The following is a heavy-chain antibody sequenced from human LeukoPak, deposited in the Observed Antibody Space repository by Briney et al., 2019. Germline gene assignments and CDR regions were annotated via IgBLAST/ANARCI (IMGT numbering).Heavy chain of an antibody. CDR1: GGSISSSSYY. CDR3: ARGWEFSACMDV. CDR2: IYYSGST. V-gene: IGHV4-39*07. Sequence: PSETLSLTCTVSGGSISSSSYYWGWIRQPPGKGLEWIGSIYYSGSTYYNPSLKSRVTISVDTSKNQFSLKLSSVTAADTAVYYCARGWEFSACMDVWGQGTTVTVSS. D-gene: IGHD1-26*01. J-gene: IGHJ6*02.